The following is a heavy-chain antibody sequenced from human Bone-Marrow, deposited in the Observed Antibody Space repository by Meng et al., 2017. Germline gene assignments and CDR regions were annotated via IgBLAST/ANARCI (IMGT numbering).Heavy chain of an antibody. CDR1: GFTFSNYA. CDR3: ARDGSLSFGELDYFDY. D-gene: IGHD3-10*01. Sequence: LRLSCAASGFTFSNYAIHWVRQALDKGLEWVAVISYDGSNKYYADSVKGRFTISRDSSKNTLYLQMNSLRPEDTAVYFCARDGSLSFGELDYFDYWGQGTPVTVSS. J-gene: IGHJ4*02. CDR2: ISYDGSNK. V-gene: IGHV3-30*01.